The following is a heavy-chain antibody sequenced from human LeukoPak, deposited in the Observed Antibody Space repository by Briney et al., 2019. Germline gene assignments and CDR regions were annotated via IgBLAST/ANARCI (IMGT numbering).Heavy chain of an antibody. CDR3: ARYTHDYGDHEFDY. Sequence: NPSETLSLTCSVSGDSISSYYWSWIRQPPGKGLEWIGYIYYSGSTNYNPSLKSRVTISIDTSKNQFSLKLRSVTAADTAVYFCARYTHDYGDHEFDYWGQGTLVTVSS. J-gene: IGHJ4*02. V-gene: IGHV4-59*08. D-gene: IGHD4-17*01. CDR1: GDSISSYY. CDR2: IYYSGST.